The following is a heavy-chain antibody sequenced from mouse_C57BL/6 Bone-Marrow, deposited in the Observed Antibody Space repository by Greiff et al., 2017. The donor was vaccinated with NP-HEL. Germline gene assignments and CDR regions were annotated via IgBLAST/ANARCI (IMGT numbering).Heavy chain of an antibody. CDR1: GFNIKDDY. Sequence: EVQLQQSGAELVRPGASVKLSCPASGFNIKDDYMHWVKQRPEQGLEWIGWIDPENGDTEYASKFQGKATITADTSSNTAYLQLSSLTSEDTAVYYCTTWDGAYWGQGTLVTVSA. CDR3: TTWDGAY. J-gene: IGHJ3*01. V-gene: IGHV14-4*01. CDR2: IDPENGDT. D-gene: IGHD4-1*01.